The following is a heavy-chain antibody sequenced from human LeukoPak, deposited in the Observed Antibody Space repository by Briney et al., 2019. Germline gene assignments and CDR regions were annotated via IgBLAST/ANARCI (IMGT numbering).Heavy chain of an antibody. CDR2: IKQGGNEI. J-gene: IGHJ4*02. CDR3: ARGSSAAAESYFDS. V-gene: IGHV3-7*01. D-gene: IGHD6-25*01. CDR1: GFTLSQYW. Sequence: PGGSLRLSCVVSGFTLSQYWMTWVRQAPGKGLEWVANIKQGGNEIRYVESVKGRFTISRDNAKNSLYLQMNSLRAEDTAIYYCARGSSAAAESYFDSWGQGTLVTVSS.